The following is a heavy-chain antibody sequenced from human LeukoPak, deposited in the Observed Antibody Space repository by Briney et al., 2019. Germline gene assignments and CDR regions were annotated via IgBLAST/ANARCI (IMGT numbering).Heavy chain of an antibody. J-gene: IGHJ3*02. CDR3: AKDRLGWYASDAFDI. CDR1: GFTFSSYA. Sequence: GGSLRLSCAASGFTFSSYAMSWVRQAPGKGLEWVSAISGSGGSTYYADSVKGRFTISRDNSKNTLYLQMNSLGAEDTAVYYCAKDRLGWYASDAFDIWGQGTMVTVSS. CDR2: ISGSGGST. V-gene: IGHV3-23*01. D-gene: IGHD6-19*01.